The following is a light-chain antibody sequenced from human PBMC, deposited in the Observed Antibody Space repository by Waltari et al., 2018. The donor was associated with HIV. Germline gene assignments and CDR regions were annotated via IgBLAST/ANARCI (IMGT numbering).Light chain of an antibody. CDR3: MQALQTIT. V-gene: IGKV2-28*01. Sequence: DIVMTQSPLSLPVTPGEPASISCKSSQSLLHSNKKNYLEWYLQKAGQSPQLLIYLGSDRASGVPDRFSGSGSGTDFTLKISRVEAEDVGVYYCMQALQTITFGQGTRLEIK. CDR2: LGS. J-gene: IGKJ5*01. CDR1: QSLLHSNKKNY.